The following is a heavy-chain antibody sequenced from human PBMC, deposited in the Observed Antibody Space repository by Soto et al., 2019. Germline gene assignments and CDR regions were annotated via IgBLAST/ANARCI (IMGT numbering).Heavy chain of an antibody. V-gene: IGHV3-23*01. CDR2: ISGSGGST. Sequence: PGGSLRLSCAASGFTFSSYAMSWVRQAPGKGLEWVSAISGSGGSTYYADSVTGRFTISRDNSKNTLYLQMNSLRAEDTAVYYCAKGGAAYYDFWSGYYGGSDYYYYMDVWGKGTTVTVSS. CDR1: GFTFSSYA. D-gene: IGHD3-3*01. CDR3: AKGGAAYYDFWSGYYGGSDYYYYMDV. J-gene: IGHJ6*03.